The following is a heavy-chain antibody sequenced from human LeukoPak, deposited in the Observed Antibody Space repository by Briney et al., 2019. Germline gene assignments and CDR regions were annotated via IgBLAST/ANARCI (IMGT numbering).Heavy chain of an antibody. D-gene: IGHD3-16*01. Sequence: SETLSLTCAVYGGSFSGYYWRWIRQPPGKGLEWIGSIYYSGSTYYNPSLKSRVTISVDTSKNQFSLKLSSVTAADTAVYYCARHPAYVRSPKFDYWGQGTLVTVSS. CDR2: IYYSGST. V-gene: IGHV4-34*01. J-gene: IGHJ4*02. CDR3: ARHPAYVRSPKFDY. CDR1: GGSFSGYY.